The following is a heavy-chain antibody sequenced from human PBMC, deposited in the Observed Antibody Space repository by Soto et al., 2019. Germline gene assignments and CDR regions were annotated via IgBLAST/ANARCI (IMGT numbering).Heavy chain of an antibody. J-gene: IGHJ4*02. CDR3: ARDGLYDEILTGYSTKYLFDY. CDR1: GFTFTTYS. CDR2: ISSTGTTI. V-gene: IGHV3-48*01. Sequence: GGSVRLSCAASGFTFTTYSMNWVRQALGKGLEWLSYISSTGTTIYYVDSVKGRFTISRDNAKNSLYLQMNGLRAEDTAVYYCARDGLYDEILTGYSTKYLFDYWGQGT. D-gene: IGHD3-9*01.